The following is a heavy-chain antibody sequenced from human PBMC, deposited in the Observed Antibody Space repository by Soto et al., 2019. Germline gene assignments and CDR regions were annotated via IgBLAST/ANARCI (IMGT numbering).Heavy chain of an antibody. D-gene: IGHD3-3*01. J-gene: IGHJ6*02. CDR1: GYTFTDYH. CDR3: ARADKTIFGVAEYYGMDV. V-gene: IGHV1-2*02. CDR2: INTNNGGA. Sequence: ASVKVSCKASGYTFTDYHIHWVRQAPGQGLEFMGWINTNNGGAGSAQKFQGSVTVTRDTSTNTAYMEVSSLRSEDTAVYYCARADKTIFGVAEYYGMDVWGQGSTVTVSS.